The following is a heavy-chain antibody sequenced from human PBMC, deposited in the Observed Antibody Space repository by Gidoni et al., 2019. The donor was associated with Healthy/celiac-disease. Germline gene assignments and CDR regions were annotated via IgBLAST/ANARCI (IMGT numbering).Heavy chain of an antibody. Sequence: QVQLVESGGGVVQPGRSLRLSCAASGFTVSSYAMPWVRQAPGKGLEWVAVISYDGSNKYYADSVKGRFTISRDNSKNTLYLQMNSLRAEDTAVYYCARGRIQLWLGPDAFDIWGQGTMVTVSS. CDR1: GFTVSSYA. CDR3: ARGRIQLWLGPDAFDI. CDR2: ISYDGSNK. J-gene: IGHJ3*02. V-gene: IGHV3-30-3*01. D-gene: IGHD5-18*01.